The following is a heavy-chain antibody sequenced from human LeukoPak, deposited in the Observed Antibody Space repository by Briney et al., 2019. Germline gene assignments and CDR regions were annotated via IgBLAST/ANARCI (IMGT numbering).Heavy chain of an antibody. CDR1: GYTFTGYY. D-gene: IGHD5-18*01. V-gene: IGHV1-2*02. Sequence: GASVKVSCKASGYTFTGYYMHWVRQAPGQGLEWMGWINPNSGGTNYAQKFQGRVTMTRDTSISTAYMELSRPRSDDTAVYYCARDNFDGYSYGPDAPTFDYWGQGTLVTVSS. CDR3: ARDNFDGYSYGPDAPTFDY. CDR2: INPNSGGT. J-gene: IGHJ4*02.